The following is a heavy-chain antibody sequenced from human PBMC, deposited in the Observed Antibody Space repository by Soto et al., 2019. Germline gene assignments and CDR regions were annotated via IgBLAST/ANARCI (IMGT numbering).Heavy chain of an antibody. J-gene: IGHJ3*02. V-gene: IGHV4-30-4*01. CDR2: IYYSGST. CDR1: GGSISSGDYY. CDR3: AGEGVMGQRFGDRRVHAFDI. D-gene: IGHD3-10*01. Sequence: QVQLQESGPGLVKPSQTLSLTCTVSGGSISSGDYYWSWIRQPPGKGLEWIGYIYYSGSTYYNPSHKSRVTISVDTSKNQFTLKLSSVTAADTAVYYCAGEGVMGQRFGDRRVHAFDIWGQGTMVTVSS.